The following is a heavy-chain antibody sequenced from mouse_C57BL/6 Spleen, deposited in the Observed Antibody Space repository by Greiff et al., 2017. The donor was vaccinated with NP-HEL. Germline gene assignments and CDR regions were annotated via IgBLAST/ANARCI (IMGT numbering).Heavy chain of an antibody. J-gene: IGHJ4*01. V-gene: IGHV1-82*01. D-gene: IGHD2-1*01. CDR1: GYAFSSSW. CDR2: IYPGDGDT. Sequence: QVQLQQSGPELVKPGASVKISCKASGYAFSSSWMNWVKQRPGQGLEWIGRIYPGDGDTNYNGKFKGKATLTADKSSSTAYLQLSSLTSEDSAVYFCARCGNHYAMDYWGQGTSVTVSS. CDR3: ARCGNHYAMDY.